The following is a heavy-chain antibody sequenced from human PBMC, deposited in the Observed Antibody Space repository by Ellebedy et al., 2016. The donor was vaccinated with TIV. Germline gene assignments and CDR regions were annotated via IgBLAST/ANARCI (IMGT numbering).Heavy chain of an antibody. CDR3: ARGYMVRGAKGYYFDY. V-gene: IGHV1-46*01. Sequence: AASVKVSCKASGYTFTSYYMHWVRQAPGQGLEWMGIINPSGGSTSYAQKFQGRVTMTRDTSTSTVYMELSSLRSEDTAVYYCARGYMVRGAKGYYFDYWGQGTLVTVSS. CDR2: INPSGGST. J-gene: IGHJ4*02. D-gene: IGHD3-10*01. CDR1: GYTFTSYY.